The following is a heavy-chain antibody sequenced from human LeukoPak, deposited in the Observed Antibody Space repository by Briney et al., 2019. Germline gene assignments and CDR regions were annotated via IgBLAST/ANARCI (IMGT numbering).Heavy chain of an antibody. CDR2: INGDGRST. Sequence: PGGTLRLSYAASGFTFSRNWTHWVRQAPGKGLVWVSRINGDGRSTNYADSVKGRFTISRDNAKNTLSLQMNSLRAEDTAVYYCVRIIGTTVFDYCGQGNLVTVSS. CDR1: GFTFSRNW. J-gene: IGHJ4*02. CDR3: VRIIGTTVFDY. V-gene: IGHV3-74*01. D-gene: IGHD1-20*01.